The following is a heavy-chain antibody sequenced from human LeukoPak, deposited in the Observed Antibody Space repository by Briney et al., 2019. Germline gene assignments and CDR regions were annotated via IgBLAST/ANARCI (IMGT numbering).Heavy chain of an antibody. D-gene: IGHD6-13*01. CDR3: ARDRGYSRVYFDY. CDR1: GASMNTHY. CDR2: IFYSGRT. Sequence: SETLSLTCSVSGASMNTHYWNWIRQPPGKGLEWIGSIFYSGRTNYNPSLKSRVTMSVDTSKNQFSLKLSSVTAADTVVYYCARDRGYSRVYFDYWGQGTLVTVSS. J-gene: IGHJ4*02. V-gene: IGHV4-59*11.